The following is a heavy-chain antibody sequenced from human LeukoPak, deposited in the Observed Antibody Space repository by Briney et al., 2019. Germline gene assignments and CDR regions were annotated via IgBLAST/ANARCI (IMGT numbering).Heavy chain of an antibody. J-gene: IGHJ4*02. CDR2: ISDSGGST. D-gene: IGHD4-23*01. Sequence: PGGSLRLSCAASGFTFSSYGMSWVRQAPGKGLEWVSAISDSGGSTYYADSVKGRFTISRDNSKNTLYLQMNSLRAEDTAVYYCGLMKVVTGRDYWGQGTLVTVSS. CDR1: GFTFSSYG. V-gene: IGHV3-23*01. CDR3: GLMKVVTGRDY.